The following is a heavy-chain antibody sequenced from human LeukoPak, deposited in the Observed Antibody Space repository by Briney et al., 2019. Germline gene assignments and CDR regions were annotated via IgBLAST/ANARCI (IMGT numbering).Heavy chain of an antibody. Sequence: ASVKGSCTASGYTFTSYDINWVRQATGQGLEWMGWMNPNSGNTGYAQKFQGRVTMTRNTSISTAYMELSSLRSEDTAVYYCARRHYDSSGYYYAPWGQGTLVTVSS. J-gene: IGHJ5*02. CDR3: ARRHYDSSGYYYAP. V-gene: IGHV1-8*01. CDR1: GYTFTSYD. CDR2: MNPNSGNT. D-gene: IGHD3-22*01.